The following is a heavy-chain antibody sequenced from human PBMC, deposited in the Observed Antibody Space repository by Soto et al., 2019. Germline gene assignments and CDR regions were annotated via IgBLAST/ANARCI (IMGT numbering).Heavy chain of an antibody. CDR3: ARGGLIVVVVATTPFGI. D-gene: IGHD2-15*01. CDR2: INPSGGST. J-gene: IGHJ3*02. CDR1: GYTFTSYY. V-gene: IGHV1-46*01. Sequence: QVQLVQSGAEVKKPGASVKVSCKASGYTFTSYYMHWVRQAPGQGLEWMGIINPSGGSTSYAQRFQGGVTMTRDTSTSTVYMELSSLRSEDTAVYYCARGGLIVVVVATTPFGIWGQGTMVTVSS.